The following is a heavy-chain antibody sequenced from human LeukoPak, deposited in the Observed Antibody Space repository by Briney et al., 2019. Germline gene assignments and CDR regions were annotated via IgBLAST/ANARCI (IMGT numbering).Heavy chain of an antibody. D-gene: IGHD3-10*01. CDR1: GFTFSSHW. CDR2: VYNDGSTT. V-gene: IGHV3-74*01. J-gene: IGHJ4*02. Sequence: GGSLRLSCAASGFTFSSHWMHWVRQAPGEGLVWVSRVYNDGSTTNYADSVKGRFAISTDNSKNTLYLQMNSLRVEDTAVYFCAARKVRGVWFYLDYWGQGTLVTVSS. CDR3: AARKVRGVWFYLDY.